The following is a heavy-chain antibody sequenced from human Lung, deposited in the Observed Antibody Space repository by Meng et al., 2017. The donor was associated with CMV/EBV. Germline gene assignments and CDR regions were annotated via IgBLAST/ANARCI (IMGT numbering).Heavy chain of an antibody. V-gene: IGHV1-18*01. D-gene: IGHD2-15*01. CDR3: ASGTPGRSYCDY. CDR1: GYTFGSYG. Sequence: QSGTEGKKPWASGSVTCKVSGYTFGSYGICWVRQAPGQGLEWMGWFVNYVDTYPAPKFQGRVTMTTDTHTNTAFMELRSLTSDDTAVYYCASGTPGRSYCDYWGQGTLVTVSS. CDR2: FVNYVDT. J-gene: IGHJ4*02.